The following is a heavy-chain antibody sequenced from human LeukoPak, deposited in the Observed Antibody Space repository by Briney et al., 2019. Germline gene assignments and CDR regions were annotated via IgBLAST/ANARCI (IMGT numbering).Heavy chain of an antibody. CDR1: GFTFSSYW. Sequence: PGGSLRLSCAASGFTFSSYWMSWVRQAPGKGLEWVANIKQDGSEKYYVDSVKGRFTISRDNAKNSLYLQMNSLRAEDTAVYYCARGYYDSSGYYPDYWGQGTLVTVSS. V-gene: IGHV3-7*01. CDR3: ARGYYDSSGYYPDY. D-gene: IGHD3-22*01. CDR2: IKQDGSEK. J-gene: IGHJ4*02.